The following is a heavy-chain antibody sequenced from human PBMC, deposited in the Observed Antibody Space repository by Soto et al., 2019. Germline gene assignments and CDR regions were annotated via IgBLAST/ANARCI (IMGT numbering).Heavy chain of an antibody. D-gene: IGHD6-6*01. CDR3: ARGYSSSSLYYYYYGTDV. Sequence: GGSLRLSCAASGFTFSSYAMHWVRQAPGKGLEWVAVISYDGSNKYYADSVKGRFTISRDNYKNTLYLQMNSLRAEDTAVYYCARGYSSSSLYYYYYGTDVCGQGTTVTVSS. V-gene: IGHV3-30-3*01. J-gene: IGHJ6*02. CDR2: ISYDGSNK. CDR1: GFTFSSYA.